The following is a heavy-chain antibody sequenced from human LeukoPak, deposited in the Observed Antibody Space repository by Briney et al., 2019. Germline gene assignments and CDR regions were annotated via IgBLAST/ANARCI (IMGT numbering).Heavy chain of an antibody. J-gene: IGHJ6*02. CDR1: GFTFSSYA. CDR2: ISGTTSGT. CDR3: TKVRTYFYHGLDV. D-gene: IGHD1-14*01. Sequence: GGSLRLSCAASGFTFSSYAMSWVRQAPGKGLEWVSGISGTTSGTYYADSVKGRFTISRDNSKNTLFLQVNSLRAEDTAVYYCTKVRTYFYHGLDVWGQGTTVTVSS. V-gene: IGHV3-23*01.